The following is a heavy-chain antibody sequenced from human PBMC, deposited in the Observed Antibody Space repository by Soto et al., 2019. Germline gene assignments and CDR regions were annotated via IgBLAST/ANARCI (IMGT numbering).Heavy chain of an antibody. CDR2: IKQDGSEK. D-gene: IGHD3-3*01. CDR3: ARVAPYYDFWSGRRSNAFDY. J-gene: IGHJ4*02. CDR1: GFTFSSYW. V-gene: IGHV3-7*05. Sequence: GGSLRLSCAASGFTFSSYWMSWVRQAPGKGLEWVANIKQDGSEKYYVDSVKGRFTISRDNAKNSLYLQMNSLRAEDTAVYYCARVAPYYDFWSGRRSNAFDYWGQGTLVTVSS.